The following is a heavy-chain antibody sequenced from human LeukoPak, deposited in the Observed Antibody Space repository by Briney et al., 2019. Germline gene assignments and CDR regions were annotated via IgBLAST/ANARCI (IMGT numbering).Heavy chain of an antibody. CDR2: IWSDGTHK. J-gene: IGHJ4*02. D-gene: IGHD4-11*01. Sequence: SGGSLRLSCAASGFTFSHYGFHWVRQAPGKGLEWVAGIWSDGTHKHYGDSVKGRFMICRDDSQNTVYLQMNSLRAEDTAVDYCSKDAQRGFDYSNSLDYWGQGSLVTVSS. CDR1: GFTFSHYG. V-gene: IGHV3-33*06. CDR3: SKDAQRGFDYSNSLDY.